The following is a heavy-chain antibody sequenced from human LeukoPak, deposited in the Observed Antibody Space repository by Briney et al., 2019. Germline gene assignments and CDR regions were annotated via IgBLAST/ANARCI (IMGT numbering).Heavy chain of an antibody. D-gene: IGHD6-6*01. V-gene: IGHV3-21*01. J-gene: IGHJ4*02. Sequence: GGSLRLSCAASGFTFSSYSMNWARQAPGKGLEWVSSISSSSRYIYYAHSVKGRLPISRHNAKNSLYLQMNSLRAEDTAVYYCASILARFDYWGQGTLVTVSS. CDR2: ISSSSRYI. CDR3: ASILARFDY. CDR1: GFTFSSYS.